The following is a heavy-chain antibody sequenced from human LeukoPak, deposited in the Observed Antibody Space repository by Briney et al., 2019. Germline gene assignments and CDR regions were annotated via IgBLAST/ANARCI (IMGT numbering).Heavy chain of an antibody. CDR1: GFTFDEYG. J-gene: IGHJ3*02. CDR3: ARVRNGYSYDAFDI. V-gene: IGHV3-20*04. CDR2: INWNGGST. Sequence: GGSLRLSCAASGFTFDEYGMSWVRQAPGKGLEWVSGINWNGGSTGYADSVKGRFTISRDNAKNSLYLQMNSLRAEDTSLYYCARVRNGYSYDAFDIWGQGTMVTASS. D-gene: IGHD5-24*01.